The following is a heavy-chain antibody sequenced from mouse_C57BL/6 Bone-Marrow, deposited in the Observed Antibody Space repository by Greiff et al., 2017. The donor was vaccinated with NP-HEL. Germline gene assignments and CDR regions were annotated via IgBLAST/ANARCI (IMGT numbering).Heavy chain of an antibody. CDR3: ARHGEGITTRFDY. CDR1: GFTFSSYT. V-gene: IGHV5-9*01. J-gene: IGHJ2*01. D-gene: IGHD1-1*01. Sequence: EVHLVESGGGLVKPGGSLKLSCAASGFTFSSYTMSWVRQTPEKRLEWVATISGGGGNTYYPDSVKGRFTISRDNAKNTLYLQMSSLRSEDTALYYCARHGEGITTRFDYWGQGTTLTVSS. CDR2: ISGGGGNT.